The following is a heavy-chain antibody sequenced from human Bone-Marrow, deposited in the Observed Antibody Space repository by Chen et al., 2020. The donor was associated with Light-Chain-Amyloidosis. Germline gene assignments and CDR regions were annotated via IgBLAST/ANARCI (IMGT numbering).Heavy chain of an antibody. CDR2: ISGSGNSI. J-gene: IGHJ4*02. CDR3: AXXIVSPGLGRQKRGYHFDS. V-gene: IGHV3-23*01. D-gene: IGHD1-26*01. Sequence: SCAXSGXIFSNSAMSWVRQAPGKGLEWGSGISGSGNSIFYSDSVKGRFTISRDNSKDXXXXXXXXXXXXXXXXXXXAXXIVSPGLGRQKRGYHFDSWGQGTLVTVSS. CDR1: GXIFSNSA.